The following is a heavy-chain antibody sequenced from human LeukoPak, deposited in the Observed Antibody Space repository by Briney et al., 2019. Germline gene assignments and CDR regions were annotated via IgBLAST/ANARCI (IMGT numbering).Heavy chain of an antibody. CDR3: AKDRLGALLYFDS. CDR1: GFTFSSYG. D-gene: IGHD1-26*01. Sequence: GGTLRLSCAASGFTFSSYGMSWVRQAPGKGLKWVSAISGSGGTTYYADSVKGRFTISRDNSMNTLYLQMNSLRAEDTAVYSCAKDRLGALLYFDSWGQGTLVTVSS. CDR2: ISGSGGTT. J-gene: IGHJ4*02. V-gene: IGHV3-23*01.